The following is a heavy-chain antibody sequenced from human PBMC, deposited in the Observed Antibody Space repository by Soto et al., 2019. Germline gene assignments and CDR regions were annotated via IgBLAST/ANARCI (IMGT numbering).Heavy chain of an antibody. CDR2: ISYDGRNK. V-gene: IGHV3-30*04. CDR1: GFTFSSYA. J-gene: IGHJ4*02. D-gene: IGHD2-15*01. Sequence: PGGSLILSFAASGFTFSSYAMHLVRQAPGKGLEWVAVISYDGRNKYYADSVKGRFTISRDNSKNTLYLQMNSLRAEDTAVYYCARVVVAATLPDYWGQGTLVTV. CDR3: ARVVVAATLPDY.